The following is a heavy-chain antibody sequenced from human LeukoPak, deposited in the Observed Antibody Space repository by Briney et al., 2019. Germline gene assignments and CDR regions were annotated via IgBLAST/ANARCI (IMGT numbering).Heavy chain of an antibody. Sequence: ASVKVSCKASGYTFTSYGISWVRQAPGQGLEWMGWISAYNGNTNYAQKLQGRVTMTTDTSTSTAYMELRSLRSDDTAVYYCARADGLRNTYPKDYWGQGTLVTVSS. D-gene: IGHD2-2*02. J-gene: IGHJ4*02. CDR1: GYTFTSYG. CDR2: ISAYNGNT. CDR3: ARADGLRNTYPKDY. V-gene: IGHV1-18*01.